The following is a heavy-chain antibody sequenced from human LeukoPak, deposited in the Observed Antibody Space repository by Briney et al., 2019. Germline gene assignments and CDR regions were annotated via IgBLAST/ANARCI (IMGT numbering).Heavy chain of an antibody. CDR3: ARGGPCPVCCYYYGVDV. CDR2: IKPGNGNT. V-gene: IGHV1-3*01. J-gene: IGHJ6*04. CDR1: GYTFTSYA. Sequence: ASVKVSCKASGYTFTSYAMHWVRQAPGQRLEWMGWIKPGNGNTKYSQKFQGRVTITRDTSASTAYMELSSLTSEDTAVYYCARGGPCPVCCYYYGVDVWGKGTTVTVSS. D-gene: IGHD3-16*01.